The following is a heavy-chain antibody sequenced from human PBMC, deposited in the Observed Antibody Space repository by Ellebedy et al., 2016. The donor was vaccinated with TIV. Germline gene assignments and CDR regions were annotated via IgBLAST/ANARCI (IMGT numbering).Heavy chain of an antibody. Sequence: ASVKVSCKASGGTFSSYAVSWVRQAPGQGLEWMGWINPNNSDTKYAQKFQGRVTMTRDTSISTAYMDLSRLRSDDTAVYYCARDPPRTGDSYFDLWGRGTLVTVSS. CDR2: INPNNSDT. CDR3: ARDPPRTGDSYFDL. V-gene: IGHV1-2*02. D-gene: IGHD1-1*01. CDR1: GGTFSSYA. J-gene: IGHJ2*01.